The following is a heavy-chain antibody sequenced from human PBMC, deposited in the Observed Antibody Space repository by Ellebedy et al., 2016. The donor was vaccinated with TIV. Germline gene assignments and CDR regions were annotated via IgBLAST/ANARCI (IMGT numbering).Heavy chain of an antibody. CDR2: ISAYNGNT. CDR3: AIFIAVADY. J-gene: IGHJ4*02. D-gene: IGHD6-19*01. CDR1: GYTFTSYG. Sequence: ASVKVSXKASGYTFTSYGISWVRQAPGQGLEWMGWISAYNGNTNYAQKLQGRVTMTTDTSTSTAYMELSSLSSEDTAVYYCAIFIAVADYWGQGTLVTVSS. V-gene: IGHV1-18*01.